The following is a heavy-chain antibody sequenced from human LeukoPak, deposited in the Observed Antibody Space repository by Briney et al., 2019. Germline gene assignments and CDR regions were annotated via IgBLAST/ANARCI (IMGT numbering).Heavy chain of an antibody. CDR1: GYTFTGYY. CDR2: INPNSGGT. D-gene: IGHD3-10*01. V-gene: IGHV1-2*02. CDR3: ARDSELLWFGELLNAFDI. J-gene: IGHJ3*02. Sequence: ASVKLSCKASGYTFTGYYMHWVRQAPGQGLEWMGWINPNSGGTNYAQKFQGRVTMTRDTSISTAYMELSRLRSDDTAVYYCARDSELLWFGELLNAFDIWGQGTMVTVSS.